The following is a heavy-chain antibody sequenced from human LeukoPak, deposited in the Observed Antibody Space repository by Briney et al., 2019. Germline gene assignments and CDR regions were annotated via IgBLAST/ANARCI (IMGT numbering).Heavy chain of an antibody. CDR3: ALRANFDY. CDR2: ISSSGSTI. CDR1: GFTFSSYE. J-gene: IGHJ4*02. Sequence: QSGGSLRPSCAASGFTFSSYEMNWVREAPGKGLEWVSYISSSGSTIYYEDSVKGRFTISRDNAKNSLYLQMNSLRAEDTAVYYCALRANFDYWGQGTLVTVSS. V-gene: IGHV3-48*03.